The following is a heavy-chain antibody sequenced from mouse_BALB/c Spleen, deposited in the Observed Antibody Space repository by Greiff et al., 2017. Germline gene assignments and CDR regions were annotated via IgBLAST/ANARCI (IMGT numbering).Heavy chain of an antibody. CDR1: GFTFSSFG. J-gene: IGHJ2*01. Sequence: EVQLVESGGGLVQPGGSRKLSCAASGFTFSSFGMHWVRQAPEKGLEWVAYISSGSSTIYYADTVKGRFTISRDNPKNTLFLQMTSLRSEDTAMYYCARGPRGLYFDYWGQGTTLTVSS. CDR3: ARGPRGLYFDY. V-gene: IGHV5-17*02. CDR2: ISSGSSTI.